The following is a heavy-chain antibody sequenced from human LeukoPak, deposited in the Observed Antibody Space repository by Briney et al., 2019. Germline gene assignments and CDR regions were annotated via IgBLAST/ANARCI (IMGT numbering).Heavy chain of an antibody. CDR2: IIPIFGTA. V-gene: IGHV1-69*05. CDR1: GGTFSSYA. CDR3: ARGLYSYYYMAV. Sequence: SVKVSCKASGGTFSSYAISWVRQAPGQGLEWMGGIIPIFGTANYAQKFQGRVTITTDESTSTAYMELSSLRSEDTAVYYCARGLYSYYYMAVWGKGTTVTVSS. J-gene: IGHJ6*03. D-gene: IGHD2-2*02.